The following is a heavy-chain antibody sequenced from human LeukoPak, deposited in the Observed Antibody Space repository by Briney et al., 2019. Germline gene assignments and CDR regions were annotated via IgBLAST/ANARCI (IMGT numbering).Heavy chain of an antibody. V-gene: IGHV3-64D*06. Sequence: GGSLRLSCSASGFSFSTHAMHWVRQAPGKGLEYVSTINSHGGSTYYADSVRGRFTISRDDSKNTLSLQMSSLRPEDTALYYCVRSSGSLNYNYYDMDVWGQGTTITVSS. D-gene: IGHD6-19*01. CDR1: GFSFSTHA. CDR2: INSHGGST. J-gene: IGHJ6*02. CDR3: VRSSGSLNYNYYDMDV.